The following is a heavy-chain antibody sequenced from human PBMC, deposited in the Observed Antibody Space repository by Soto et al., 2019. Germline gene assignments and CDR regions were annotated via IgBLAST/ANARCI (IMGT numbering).Heavy chain of an antibody. D-gene: IGHD2-8*01. CDR2: IIPFFGTS. V-gene: IGHV1-69*13. J-gene: IGHJ5*02. CDR3: AKDRPRLTQQFNGVS. CDR1: GGNFRSES. Sequence: GASVKVSCKASGGNFRSESINWVRQAPGQGLEWMGGIIPFFGTSDYAQKFQGRLRITADESTTTAYMELSSLRSQDTAVYYCAKDRPRLTQQFNGVSWGQGTLVTVSS.